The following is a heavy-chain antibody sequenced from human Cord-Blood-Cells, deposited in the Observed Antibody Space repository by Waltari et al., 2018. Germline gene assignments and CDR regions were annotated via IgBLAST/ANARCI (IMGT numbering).Heavy chain of an antibody. CDR1: GYTFTGYY. CDR3: ARASITGDDAFDI. D-gene: IGHD7-27*01. J-gene: IGHJ3*02. V-gene: IGHV1-2*04. Sequence: QVQLVQSGAEVKKPGASVKVSCKASGYTFTGYYMHWVRQAPGQGLEWMGWINPNRGGTNYAQKFQGWVTMTRDTSISTAYMELSRLRSDDTAVYYCARASITGDDAFDIWGQWTMVTVSS. CDR2: INPNRGGT.